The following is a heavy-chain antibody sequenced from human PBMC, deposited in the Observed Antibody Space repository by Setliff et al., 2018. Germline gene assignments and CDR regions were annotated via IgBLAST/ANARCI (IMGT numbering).Heavy chain of an antibody. CDR2: IGHTGSI. CDR3: ARADGYNWPFDY. D-gene: IGHD5-12*01. J-gene: IGHJ4*02. CDR1: GYSISSGYI. V-gene: IGHV4-38-2*02. Sequence: PSETLSLTCTVSGYSISSGYIWGWIRQPPGKGLEWVGNIGHTGSINYNPSLKSRLTISRDTSKNQVSLKLNSVTAADTAVYYCARADGYNWPFDYWGQGTLVTVSS.